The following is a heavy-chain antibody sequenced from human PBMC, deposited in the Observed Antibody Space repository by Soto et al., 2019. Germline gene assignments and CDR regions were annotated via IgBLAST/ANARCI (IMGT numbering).Heavy chain of an antibody. J-gene: IGHJ4*02. Sequence: GGSLRLSCAASGFTFSNAWMNWVRQAPGKGLEWVGRIKSKTDGGTKDYAAPVKGRFTTPRDDSNNTLYLQMNSLKTEDTAVYYCTTDQWDIVVVPAAPLDYWGQGTLVTVSS. D-gene: IGHD2-2*01. CDR3: TTDQWDIVVVPAAPLDY. CDR1: GFTFSNAW. V-gene: IGHV3-15*07. CDR2: IKSKTDGGTK.